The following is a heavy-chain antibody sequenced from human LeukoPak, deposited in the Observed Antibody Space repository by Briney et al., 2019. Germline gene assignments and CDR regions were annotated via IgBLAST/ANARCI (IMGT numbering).Heavy chain of an antibody. J-gene: IGHJ4*02. Sequence: GGSLRLSCAASGFTFDDYTMHWVRQAPGNGLEWVSLISWDGGSTYYADSVKGRFTISRDNSKNSLYLQMNSLRTEDTALYYCARDGLLYYDSSGYYSPYYFDSWGQGTLVTASS. CDR2: ISWDGGST. CDR1: GFTFDDYT. CDR3: ARDGLLYYDSSGYYSPYYFDS. V-gene: IGHV3-43*01. D-gene: IGHD3-22*01.